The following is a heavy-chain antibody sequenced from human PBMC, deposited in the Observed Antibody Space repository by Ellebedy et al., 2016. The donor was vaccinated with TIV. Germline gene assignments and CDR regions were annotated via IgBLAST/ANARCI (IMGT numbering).Heavy chain of an antibody. V-gene: IGHV3-7*03. J-gene: IGHJ5*02. Sequence: GESLKISCAASGFTFSSYAMNWVRQAPGKGLEWVANIKDDGSEMYYVDSVKGRFTISSDIANNSLYLQMNSLRVEETAVYYCARSNWLDPWGPGTLVTVSS. CDR2: IKDDGSEM. CDR1: GFTFSSYA. CDR3: ARSNWLDP.